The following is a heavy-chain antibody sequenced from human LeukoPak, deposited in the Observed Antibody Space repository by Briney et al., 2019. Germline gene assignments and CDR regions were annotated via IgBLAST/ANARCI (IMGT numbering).Heavy chain of an antibody. CDR1: GGSISSSSYY. V-gene: IGHV4-39*07. D-gene: IGHD3-9*01. J-gene: IGHJ5*02. Sequence: SETLSLTCTVSGGSISSSSYYWGWIRQPPGKGLEWIGSIYYRGSTYYNPSLKSRVTISVDTSKNQFSLKLSSVTAADTAVYYCARDLYDILTATSWFDPWGQGTLVTVSS. CDR2: IYYRGST. CDR3: ARDLYDILTATSWFDP.